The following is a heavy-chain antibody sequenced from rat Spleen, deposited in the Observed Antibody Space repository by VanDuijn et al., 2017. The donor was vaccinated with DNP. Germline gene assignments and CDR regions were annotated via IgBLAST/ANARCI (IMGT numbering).Heavy chain of an antibody. CDR2: IFYAGTTT. J-gene: IGHJ2*01. CDR1: GFPFRDYN. D-gene: IGHD1-2*01. CDR3: TREEPRVLYYFSNLFDY. Sequence: EGQVGESGGGVVQAGRSLKLSCAASGFPFRDYNMALVRPGPKKGIGWVATIFYAGTTTYYRGSVKGRFTISRDNAKNTQYLQMDSLQTEDTAIYFCTREEPRVLYYFSNLFDYWGQGVMVTVSS. V-gene: IGHV5S10*01.